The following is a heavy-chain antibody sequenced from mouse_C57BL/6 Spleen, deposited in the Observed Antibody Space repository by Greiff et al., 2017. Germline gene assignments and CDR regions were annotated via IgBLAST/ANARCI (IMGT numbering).Heavy chain of an antibody. J-gene: IGHJ2*01. CDR3: ARGLNYLDY. Sequence: QVQLKQPGAELVKPGASVKMSCKASGYTFTSYWITWVKQRPGQGLEWLGDIYPGSGSTNYNEKFKSKATLTVDTSSSTAYMQPSSLTSEDSAVYYCARGLNYLDYWGQGTTLTVSS. D-gene: IGHD3-3*01. V-gene: IGHV1-55*01. CDR2: IYPGSGST. CDR1: GYTFTSYW.